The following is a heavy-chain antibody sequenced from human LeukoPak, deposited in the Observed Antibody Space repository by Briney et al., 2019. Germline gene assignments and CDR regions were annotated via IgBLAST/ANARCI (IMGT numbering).Heavy chain of an antibody. CDR1: GFTISSNY. J-gene: IGHJ5*02. V-gene: IGHV3-15*01. CDR2: MKSKPEGGTT. CDR3: TTGNP. Sequence: PGGSLRLSCAVSGFTISSNYMSWVRQAPGKGLEWVGLMKSKPEGGTTFYAAPVRGRFTISRDDSRNTLYLQMTSLTVGDTGVYYCTTGNPWGQGTLVTVSS.